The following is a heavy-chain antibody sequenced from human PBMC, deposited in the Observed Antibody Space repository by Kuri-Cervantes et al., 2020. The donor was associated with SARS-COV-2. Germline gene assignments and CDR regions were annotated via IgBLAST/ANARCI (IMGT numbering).Heavy chain of an antibody. J-gene: IGHJ4*02. V-gene: IGHV3-30*18. Sequence: GGSLRLSCVASGFSFSNYGMHWVRQAPGKGLEWVALISFDGNNKYYADSVKGRFTVSRDNSKNTLFLQMNSLRAEDSAVYYCAKQYSGYFYTPCLDWGQGTLVTVSS. CDR3: AKQYSGYFYTPCLD. CDR2: ISFDGNNK. D-gene: IGHD1-26*01. CDR1: GFSFSNYG.